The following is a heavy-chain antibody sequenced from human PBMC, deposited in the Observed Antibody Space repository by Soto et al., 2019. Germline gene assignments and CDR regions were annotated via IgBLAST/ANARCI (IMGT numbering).Heavy chain of an antibody. D-gene: IGHD6-13*01. CDR3: ARGLGSSWYYYYYYMDV. Sequence: EVQLVESGGGLVQPGGSLRLSCAASGITFSSYSMNWVRQAPGKGLEWVSYISSSSSTIYYADSVKGRFTISRDNAKNSLYLQMNSLRAEDTAVYYCARGLGSSWYYYYYYMDVWGKGTTVTVSS. V-gene: IGHV3-48*01. J-gene: IGHJ6*03. CDR2: ISSSSSTI. CDR1: GITFSSYS.